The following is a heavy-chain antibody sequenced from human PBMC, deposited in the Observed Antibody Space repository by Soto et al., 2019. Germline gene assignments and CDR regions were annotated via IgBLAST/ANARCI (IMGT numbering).Heavy chain of an antibody. Sequence: QITLRESGPTLVKPTQTLTLTCTFSGFSLSTSGVGVAWIRQPPGKALEWLAVTHWNDDNHYSPSLKNRLTITKDTSKNQVVLTMTNMDPGDTATYYCAHRRVGNGLDYWGQGTLVTVSS. CDR2: THWNDDN. D-gene: IGHD2-8*01. J-gene: IGHJ4*02. CDR1: GFSLSTSGVG. V-gene: IGHV2-5*01. CDR3: AHRRVGNGLDY.